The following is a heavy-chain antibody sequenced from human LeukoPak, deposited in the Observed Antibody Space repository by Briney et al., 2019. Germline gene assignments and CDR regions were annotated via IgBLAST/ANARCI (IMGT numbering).Heavy chain of an antibody. D-gene: IGHD6-19*01. CDR3: AVPHSSGWYYRGRQHYYYGMDV. CDR2: IYPGDSDT. Sequence: GESLKISCKGSGYSFTSYWIGWVRQMPGKGLEWMGIIYPGDSDTRYSPSFQGQVTISADKSISTAYLQWSSLKASDTAMYYCAVPHSSGWYYRGRQHYYYGMDVWGQGTTVTVSS. CDR1: GYSFTSYW. J-gene: IGHJ6*02. V-gene: IGHV5-51*01.